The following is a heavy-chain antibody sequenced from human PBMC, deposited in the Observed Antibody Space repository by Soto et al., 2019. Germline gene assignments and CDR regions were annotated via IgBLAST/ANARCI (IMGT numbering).Heavy chain of an antibody. CDR3: AREAIAVAGSYYYYYGMDV. Sequence: PGGSLRLSCAASGFTFSSYSMNWVRQAPGKGLEWVSSISSSSSYIYYADSVKGRFTISRDNAKNSLYLQMNSLRAEDTAVYYCAREAIAVAGSYYYYYGMDVWGQGTTVTVSS. V-gene: IGHV3-21*01. CDR1: GFTFSSYS. D-gene: IGHD6-19*01. CDR2: ISSSSSYI. J-gene: IGHJ6*02.